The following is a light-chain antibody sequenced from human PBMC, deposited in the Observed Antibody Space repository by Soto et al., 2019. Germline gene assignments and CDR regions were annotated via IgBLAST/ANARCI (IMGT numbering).Light chain of an antibody. CDR1: QSVSSNY. V-gene: IGKV3-20*01. Sequence: EIVLTQSPGTLSLSPGERATLSCRASQSVSSNYLAWYQQKPGQAPRLLIYGASSRATGIPDRFSGSGSWTDFTLTINRLEPEDFAVFYCQQYGTSPVTFGQGTKVEIK. CDR2: GAS. CDR3: QQYGTSPVT. J-gene: IGKJ1*01.